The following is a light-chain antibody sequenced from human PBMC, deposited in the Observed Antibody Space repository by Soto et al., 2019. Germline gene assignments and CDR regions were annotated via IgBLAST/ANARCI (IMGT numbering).Light chain of an antibody. Sequence: DIQMTQSPSTLSASVGDTVTITCRASQSVNIWLAWYQQKPGRAPNLLIYLASTLASGVPSRFSGSGSGTDFTLTISSLQPDDFATYYCQQYNDDWTFGQGTRVEVK. V-gene: IGKV1-5*03. J-gene: IGKJ1*01. CDR3: QQYNDDWT. CDR1: QSVNIW. CDR2: LAS.